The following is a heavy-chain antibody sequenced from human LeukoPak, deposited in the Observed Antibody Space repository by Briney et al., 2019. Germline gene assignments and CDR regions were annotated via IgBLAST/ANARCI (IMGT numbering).Heavy chain of an antibody. CDR3: ARNWQWLVENWFDP. D-gene: IGHD6-19*01. Sequence: ASVKVSCKASGYTFTGYYMHWVRQAPGQGLEWMGRINPNSGGTNYAQKFQGRVTMTRDTSISTAYMELSRLRSDDTAVYYCARNWQWLVENWFDPWGQGTLVTVSS. CDR2: INPNSGGT. V-gene: IGHV1-2*06. J-gene: IGHJ5*02. CDR1: GYTFTGYY.